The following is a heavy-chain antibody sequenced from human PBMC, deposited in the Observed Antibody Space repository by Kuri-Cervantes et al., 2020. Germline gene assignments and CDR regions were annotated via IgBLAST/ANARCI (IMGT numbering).Heavy chain of an antibody. CDR3: AREAGGYFDY. CDR1: GGSFSGFY. CDR2: INHSGTT. V-gene: IGHV4-34*01. J-gene: IGHJ4*02. Sequence: SETLSLTCAVYGGSFSGFYWSWIRQAPGKGLEWIGEINHSGTTYYIPSLESRVTISVDTSKNQFSLKLSSVTAADTAVYYCAREAGGYFDYWGQGTLVTVSS. D-gene: IGHD3-16*01.